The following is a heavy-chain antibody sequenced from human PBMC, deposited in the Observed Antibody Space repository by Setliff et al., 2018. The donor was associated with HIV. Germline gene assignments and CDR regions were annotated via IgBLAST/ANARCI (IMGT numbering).Heavy chain of an antibody. V-gene: IGHV4-59*01. J-gene: IGHJ3*02. CDR3: ARVATGPESFDI. CDR1: GDSINNYY. D-gene: IGHD3-9*01. Sequence: SETLSLTCTVSGDSINNYYWSWIRQPPGKGLEWIGYVYSTGSTNSKSSLKSRVTISVDTSKNQYSLKLSSVTAADTAVYYCARVATGPESFDIWGQGTMVTVSS. CDR2: VYSTGST.